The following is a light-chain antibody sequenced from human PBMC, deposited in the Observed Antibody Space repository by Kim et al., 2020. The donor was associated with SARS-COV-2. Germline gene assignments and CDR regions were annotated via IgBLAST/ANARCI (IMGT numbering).Light chain of an antibody. V-gene: IGLV2-14*01. CDR3: SAYRMGSTWV. J-gene: IGLJ3*02. Sequence: QSALTQPASVSGSPGQSITISCTASNSDIGVFNSFSWYQQHPGKAPKLMIYDVTKRPSGVSNRFSGSKSGNTASLTISGLLAEDEADYYCSAYRMGSTWVFGGGTEFTVL. CDR2: DVT. CDR1: NSDIGVFNS.